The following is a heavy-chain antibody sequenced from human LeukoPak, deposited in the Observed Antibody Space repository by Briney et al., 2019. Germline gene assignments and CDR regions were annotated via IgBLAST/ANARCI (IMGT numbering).Heavy chain of an antibody. V-gene: IGHV1-8*01. D-gene: IGHD5-18*01. J-gene: IGHJ6*02. CDR1: GYTFTSYD. CDR3: ARGAHSYGYSPLPYYYYGMDV. Sequence: ASVKVSCKASGYTFTSYDINWVRQATGQGLEWMGWMNPNSGNTGYAQKFQGRVTMTRNTSISTAYMELSSLRSEDTAVYYCARGAHSYGYSPLPYYYYGMDVWGQGTTVTVSS. CDR2: MNPNSGNT.